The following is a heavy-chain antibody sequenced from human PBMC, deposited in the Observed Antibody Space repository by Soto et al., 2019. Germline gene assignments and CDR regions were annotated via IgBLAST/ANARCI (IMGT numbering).Heavy chain of an antibody. CDR2: IYYSGST. J-gene: IGHJ6*02. CDR1: CGSISSGDYY. V-gene: IGHV4-30-4*01. D-gene: IGHD3-10*01. CDR3: ARDTQGSGIYYYYYGMDV. Sequence: QVQLQESGPGLVKPSQTLSLTCSVSCGSISSGDYYWSWIRQPPGKGLEWIGYIYYSGSTYYNPSLKSRVTISVDTSKNQFSLKLSSVTAADTAVYYCARDTQGSGIYYYYYGMDVWGQGTTVTVSS.